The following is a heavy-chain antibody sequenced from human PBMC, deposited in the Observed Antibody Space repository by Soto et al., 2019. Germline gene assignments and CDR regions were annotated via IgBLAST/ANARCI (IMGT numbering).Heavy chain of an antibody. D-gene: IGHD3-9*01. J-gene: IGHJ6*02. Sequence: EVQLLESGGGLVQPGGSLRLSCAASGFTFSSYAMSWVRQAPGKGLEWVSAISGSGGSTYYADSVKGRFTISRDNTKNTLYLQMNSLRAEDTAVYYCAKNVWGITIFGGMDVWGQGTTVTVSS. V-gene: IGHV3-23*01. CDR3: AKNVWGITIFGGMDV. CDR2: ISGSGGST. CDR1: GFTFSSYA.